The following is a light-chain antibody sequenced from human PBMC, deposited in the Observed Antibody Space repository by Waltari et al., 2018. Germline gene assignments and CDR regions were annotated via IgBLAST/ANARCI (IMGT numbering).Light chain of an antibody. V-gene: IGLV1-47*01. CDR3: AAWDDSLSGLV. Sequence: QSVLTQPPSASGTPGQKVTISCNGSSSNTGSNYVYLYQQLPGTAPKLLIFKNNQRPSGVPDRFSDSKSGTSASLAINGLRSEDEADYYCAAWDDSLSGLVLGGGTKVTVL. J-gene: IGLJ3*02. CDR2: KNN. CDR1: SSNTGSNY.